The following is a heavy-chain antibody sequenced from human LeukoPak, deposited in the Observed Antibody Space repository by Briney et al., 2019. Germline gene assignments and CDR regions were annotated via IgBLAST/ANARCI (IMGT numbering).Heavy chain of an antibody. D-gene: IGHD2-2*01. CDR3: ARAITGTSRYDY. J-gene: IGHJ4*02. Sequence: PSQTLSLICTVSGGSVSSSDSHWAWIRQHPGKGLEWIGYISYTGATSYSPSLASRVTMSLDRSQNKVSLRLSSVTAADTAVYHCARAITGTSRYDYWGQGTLVTVSS. CDR2: ISYTGAT. CDR1: GGSVSSSDSH. V-gene: IGHV4-31*03.